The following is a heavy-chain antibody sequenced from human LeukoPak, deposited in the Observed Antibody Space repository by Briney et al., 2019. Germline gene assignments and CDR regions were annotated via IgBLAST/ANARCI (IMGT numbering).Heavy chain of an antibody. CDR1: VYSFTSAW. CDR2: IYPGDSDT. Sequence: GEYLKISCKGSVYSFTSAWIAWVRQMPGKGPECMGIIYPGDSDTRYSPSFQGQVTISVDKSISTAYLQWGSLKASDTAIYYCARLTSSSEYNLFDPWGQGTQVTVSS. V-gene: IGHV5-51*01. CDR3: ARLTSSSEYNLFDP. D-gene: IGHD6-6*01. J-gene: IGHJ5*02.